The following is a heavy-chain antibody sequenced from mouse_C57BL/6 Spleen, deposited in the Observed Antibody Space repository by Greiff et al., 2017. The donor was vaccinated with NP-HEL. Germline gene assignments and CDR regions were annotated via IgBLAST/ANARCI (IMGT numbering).Heavy chain of an antibody. D-gene: IGHD2-4*01. Sequence: VQLQQSGPELVKPGASVKIPCKASGYTFTDYNMDWVKQSHGKSLEWIGDINPNNGGTIYNQKFKGKATLTVDKSSSTAYMELRSLTSEDTAVYYCARCDYDEWYYAMDYWGQGTSVTVSS. V-gene: IGHV1-18*01. J-gene: IGHJ4*01. CDR3: ARCDYDEWYYAMDY. CDR1: GYTFTDYN. CDR2: INPNNGGT.